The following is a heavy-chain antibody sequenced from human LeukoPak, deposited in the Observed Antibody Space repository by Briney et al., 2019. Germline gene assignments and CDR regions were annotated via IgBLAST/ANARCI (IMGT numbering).Heavy chain of an antibody. D-gene: IGHD3-3*01. CDR1: GFTFSSYG. CDR2: ISYDGSNK. J-gene: IGHJ6*02. CDR3: ARTRDYDFWSGYCDPTYYYGMDV. Sequence: PGRSLRLSCAASGFTFSSYGMHWVRQAPGKGLEWVAVISYDGSNKYYADSVKGRFTISRDNSKNTLYLQMNSLRAEDTAVYYCARTRDYDFWSGYCDPTYYYGMDVWGQGTTVTVSS. V-gene: IGHV3-30*19.